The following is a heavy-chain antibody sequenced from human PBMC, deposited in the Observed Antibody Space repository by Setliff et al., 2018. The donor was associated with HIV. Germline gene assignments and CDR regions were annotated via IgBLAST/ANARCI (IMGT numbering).Heavy chain of an antibody. Sequence: SETLSLTCTVSGGSINSRSYYWSWIRQPAGKGLEWIGRVSSRGDTNYNPSLKSRVTMSVDTSKNQFSLRLSSVAAGDTVVYYCARSIVPVASGYYYFEYWGQGTLVTVSS. V-gene: IGHV4-61*02. CDR1: GGSINSRSYY. D-gene: IGHD3-3*01. CDR2: VSSRGDT. CDR3: ARSIVPVASGYYYFEY. J-gene: IGHJ4*02.